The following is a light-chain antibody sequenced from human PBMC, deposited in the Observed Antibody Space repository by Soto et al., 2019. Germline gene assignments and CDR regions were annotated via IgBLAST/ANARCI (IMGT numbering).Light chain of an antibody. J-gene: IGKJ2*01. CDR2: GAS. CDR1: QSLANNY. Sequence: EIVLTQSPDTLSLSPGDRATLSCRASQSLANNYVAWYQHRPGQAPRLLIYGASNRATGIPDRFSGSESGTDFTLTISRLDPEDFAVYYCQQYVTPPHTFGQGTRLDIK. V-gene: IGKV3-20*01. CDR3: QQYVTPPHT.